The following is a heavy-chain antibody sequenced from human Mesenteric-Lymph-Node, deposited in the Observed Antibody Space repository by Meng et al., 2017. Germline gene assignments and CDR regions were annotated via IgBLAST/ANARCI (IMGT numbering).Heavy chain of an antibody. V-gene: IGHV4-4*02. Sequence: SETLSLTCAVSGGSISSSNWWSWVRQPPGKGLEWIGEIYHSGSTNYNPSLKSRVTISVDTSKNQFSLKLSSVTAADTAVYYCARDLHYCSGGSCYGYYFDYWGQGTLVTVSS. CDR2: IYHSGST. D-gene: IGHD2-15*01. CDR3: ARDLHYCSGGSCYGYYFDY. J-gene: IGHJ4*02. CDR1: GGSISSSNW.